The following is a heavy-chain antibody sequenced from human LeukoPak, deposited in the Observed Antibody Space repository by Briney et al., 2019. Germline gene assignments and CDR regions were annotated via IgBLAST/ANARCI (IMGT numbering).Heavy chain of an antibody. CDR1: GFIFDDYA. J-gene: IGHJ4*02. CDR3: AKDITLVRGVILHLFVY. V-gene: IGHV3-43*02. D-gene: IGHD3-10*01. Sequence: PGGSLRLSCAASGFIFDDYAMHWIRQTPGKGLEWVSLISGDGGNTYYADSVKGRFTISRDNSKNSLYLQMNSLRTEDTALYYCAKDITLVRGVILHLFVYWGQGTLVTVSS. CDR2: ISGDGGNT.